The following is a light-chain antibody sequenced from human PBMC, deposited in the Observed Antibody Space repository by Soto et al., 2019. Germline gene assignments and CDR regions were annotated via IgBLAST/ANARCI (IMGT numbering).Light chain of an antibody. CDR1: QSISSW. CDR3: QQYKSFSLT. V-gene: IGKV1-5*03. CDR2: KTS. Sequence: DIQMTQSPSTLSASVGDRVTITCRASQSISSWLAWYQQKPGKAPKLLIYKTSNLGSGVPSRFSGSGSGTEFSLTISSLQPDDFATYYCQQYKSFSLTFGGGTKVDI. J-gene: IGKJ4*01.